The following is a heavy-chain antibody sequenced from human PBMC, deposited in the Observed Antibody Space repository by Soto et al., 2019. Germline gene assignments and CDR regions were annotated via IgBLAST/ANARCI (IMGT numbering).Heavy chain of an antibody. D-gene: IGHD5-18*01. CDR1: GGTFSSYA. Sequence: QVQLVQSGSEVRKPGSYVKVSCKASGGTFSSYAISWVRQAPGQGLEWMGGSIHIFGTANYAQKLQGRVTITEDQHTNTAYMDLSSLRSEDTAVYYCARAYSGGYSFLDHSSGGMDVWGQGTTVTVSS. CDR3: ARAYSGGYSFLDHSSGGMDV. J-gene: IGHJ6*02. V-gene: IGHV1-69*01. CDR2: SIHIFGTA.